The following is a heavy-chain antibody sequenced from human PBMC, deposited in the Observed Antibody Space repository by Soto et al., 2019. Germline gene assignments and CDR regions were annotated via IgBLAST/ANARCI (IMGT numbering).Heavy chain of an antibody. CDR3: ARHFGVWLRFYDYYYGMDV. V-gene: IGHV4-39*01. Sequence: QLQLQESGPGLVKPSETLSLTCTVSGGSISSSSYYWGWIRQPPGKGLEWIGSIYYSGSTYYNPFLRNRVTISVDTSKNQFSLRLSPVTDADTAVYYCARHFGVWLRFYDYYYGMDVWGQGTTVTVSS. CDR2: IYYSGST. J-gene: IGHJ6*02. CDR1: GGSISSSSYY. D-gene: IGHD5-12*01.